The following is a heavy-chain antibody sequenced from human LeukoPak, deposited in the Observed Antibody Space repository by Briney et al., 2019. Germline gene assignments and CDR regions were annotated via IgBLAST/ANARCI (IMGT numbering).Heavy chain of an antibody. V-gene: IGHV3-30*18. Sequence: PGGSLRLSCAASGFTFRNYGMHWVRQAPGKGLEWVAVISYDGSSKYYADSVKGRFTISRDNSKNALYLQMNSLRAEDTAVYYCAKDMSWKQQLVFGNYFDYWGQGTLVTVSS. D-gene: IGHD6-13*01. J-gene: IGHJ4*02. CDR3: AKDMSWKQQLVFGNYFDY. CDR2: ISYDGSSK. CDR1: GFTFRNYG.